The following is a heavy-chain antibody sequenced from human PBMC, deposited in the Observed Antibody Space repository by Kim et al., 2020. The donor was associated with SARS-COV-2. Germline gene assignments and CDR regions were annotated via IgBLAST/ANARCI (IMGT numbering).Heavy chain of an antibody. V-gene: IGHV1-69*01. J-gene: IGHJ4*02. D-gene: IGHD5-18*01. Sequence: AEQCEGRVTITADESTRTVYMELSSLTSEDTAIYFCARDLSQGFNYGVFDSWGQGTLVTVSS. CDR3: ARDLSQGFNYGVFDS.